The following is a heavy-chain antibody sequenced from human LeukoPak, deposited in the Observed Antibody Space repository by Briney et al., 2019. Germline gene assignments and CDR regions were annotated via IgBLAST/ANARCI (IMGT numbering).Heavy chain of an antibody. CDR3: ARPSWAVAGLFDY. Sequence: SETLSLTCSVSGGSISSYYWSWIRQPPGKGLEWIGYIYYSGSTYYNPSLKSRVTISVDTSKNQFSLRLSSVTAADTAVYYCARPSWAVAGLFDYWGQGTLVTVSS. V-gene: IGHV4-59*08. CDR2: IYYSGST. D-gene: IGHD6-19*01. J-gene: IGHJ4*02. CDR1: GGSISSYY.